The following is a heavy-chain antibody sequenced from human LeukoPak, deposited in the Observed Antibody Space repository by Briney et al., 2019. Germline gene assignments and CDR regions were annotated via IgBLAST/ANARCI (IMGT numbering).Heavy chain of an antibody. Sequence: PGGSLRLSCAASGFTFSSYSMNWVRQAPGKGLEWVSYISSSSSTIYYADSVKGRLTIPRDNAKNSLYLQMNSLRAEDTAVYYCARDGVGIRYDSSGHPYYFDYWGQGTLVTVSS. CDR2: ISSSSSTI. V-gene: IGHV3-48*01. J-gene: IGHJ4*02. CDR1: GFTFSSYS. D-gene: IGHD3-22*01. CDR3: ARDGVGIRYDSSGHPYYFDY.